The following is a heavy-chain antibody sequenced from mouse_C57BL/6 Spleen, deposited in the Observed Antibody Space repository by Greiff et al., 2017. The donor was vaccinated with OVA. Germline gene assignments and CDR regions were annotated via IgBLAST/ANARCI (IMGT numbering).Heavy chain of an antibody. CDR2: IYPGDGDT. V-gene: IGHV1-82*01. J-gene: IGHJ3*01. CDR3: ARGEANWPFAY. CDR1: GYAFSSSW. Sequence: QVQLKESGPELVKPGASVKISCKASGYAFSSSWMNWVKQRPGKGLEWIGRIYPGDGDTNYNGKFKGKATLTADKSSSTAYMQLSSLTSEDSAVXFCARGEANWPFAYWGQGTLVTVSA. D-gene: IGHD4-1*01.